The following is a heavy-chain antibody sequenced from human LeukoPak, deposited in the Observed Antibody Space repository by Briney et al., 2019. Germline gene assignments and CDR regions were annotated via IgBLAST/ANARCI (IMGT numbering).Heavy chain of an antibody. D-gene: IGHD5-18*01. CDR1: GFTFSSYG. CDR3: AKDRGYSHGFDY. Sequence: GRSLRLSCAASGFTFSSYGMHWVRQAPGKGLEWVAGISYDGRSKEYVDSVKGRFTISRDNSKNTLYLQMNSLRAEDTAVYYCAKDRGYSHGFDYWGQGTLLTVSS. J-gene: IGHJ4*02. CDR2: ISYDGRSK. V-gene: IGHV3-30*18.